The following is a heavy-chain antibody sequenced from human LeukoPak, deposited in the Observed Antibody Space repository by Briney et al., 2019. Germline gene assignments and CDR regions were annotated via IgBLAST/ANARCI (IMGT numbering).Heavy chain of an antibody. J-gene: IGHJ3*01. CDR2: IYSDGNT. CDR3: ARRRERGASDAFAF. D-gene: IGHD3-16*01. CDR1: GFTVSSHY. V-gene: IGHV3-66*04. Sequence: PGGSLRLSCAASGFTVSSHYMSWVRQAPGKGLEWVSVIYSDGNTYYADSVKGRFTISRDNAKNTVCLQMNSLRAEDTAVYYCARRRERGASDAFAFWGQGTMVTVSS.